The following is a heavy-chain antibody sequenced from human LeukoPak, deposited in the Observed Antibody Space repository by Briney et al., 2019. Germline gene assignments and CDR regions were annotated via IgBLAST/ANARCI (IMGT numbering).Heavy chain of an antibody. V-gene: IGHV1-3*01. D-gene: IGHD5-18*01. CDR1: GYTFTSYA. Sequence: ASVKVSCKASGYTFTSYAMHWVRQAPGQRLEWMGWINAGNGNTKYLQKFQGRVTITADESTSTAYMELSSLRSEDTAVYYCAREGGYGKLDYWGQGTLVTVSS. CDR2: INAGNGNT. J-gene: IGHJ4*02. CDR3: AREGGYGKLDY.